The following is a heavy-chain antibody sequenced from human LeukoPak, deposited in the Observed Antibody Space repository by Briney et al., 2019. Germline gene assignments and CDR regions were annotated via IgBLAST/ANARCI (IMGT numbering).Heavy chain of an antibody. V-gene: IGHV1-46*01. Sequence: ASVKVSCKASGYTFTMYYIHWVRQAPGQGLEWMGMINPSDGATTYAQRFQGRVTMTRDMSTTTVYMDLGSLRSEDTAVYFCAREQRRGLSGSLGGLFASYYTYYYMDVWGRGTTVTVSS. CDR1: GYTFTMYY. D-gene: IGHD3-16*01. CDR3: AREQRRGLSGSLGGLFASYYTYYYMDV. J-gene: IGHJ6*03. CDR2: INPSDGAT.